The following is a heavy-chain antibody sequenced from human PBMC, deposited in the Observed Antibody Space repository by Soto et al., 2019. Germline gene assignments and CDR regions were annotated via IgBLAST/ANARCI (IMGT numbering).Heavy chain of an antibody. CDR2: ISAYNGNT. J-gene: IGHJ4*02. D-gene: IGHD2-8*01. CDR3: ARDGKYIVLMVYATGFDY. Sequence: ASVKVSCKASGYTFTSYGISWVRQAPGQGLEWMGWISAYNGNTNYAQKLQGRVTMTTDTSTSTAYMELRSLRSDDTAVYYCARDGKYIVLMVYATGFDYWGQGTLVTVSS. CDR1: GYTFTSYG. V-gene: IGHV1-18*01.